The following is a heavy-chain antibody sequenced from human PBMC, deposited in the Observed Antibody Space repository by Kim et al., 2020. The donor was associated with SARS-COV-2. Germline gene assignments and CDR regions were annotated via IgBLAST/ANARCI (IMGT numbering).Heavy chain of an antibody. CDR2: ISWNSDSI. J-gene: IGHJ3*02. CDR3: AKDRYSRPSAFVI. CDR1: GFTFGDYA. Sequence: GGSLRLSCAASGFTFGDYAMHWVRQAPGQGLEWVSGISWNSDSIGSADSVKGRFTISRDNAKNSLYLQVNSLRAEDTALYYCAKDRYSRPSAFVICGQGTMGTVSS. V-gene: IGHV3-9*01. D-gene: IGHD6-13*01.